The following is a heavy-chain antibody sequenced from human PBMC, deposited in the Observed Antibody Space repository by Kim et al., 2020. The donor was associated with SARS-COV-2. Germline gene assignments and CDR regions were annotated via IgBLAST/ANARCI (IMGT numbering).Heavy chain of an antibody. D-gene: IGHD3-10*01. CDR2: ISYDGSNK. CDR3: ARDEAPYGSGSPFDY. J-gene: IGHJ4*02. Sequence: GGSLRLSCAASGFTFSSYAMHWVRQAPGKGLEWVAVISYDGSNKYYADSVKGRFTISRDNSKNTLYLQMNSLRAEDTAVYYCARDEAPYGSGSPFDYWGQGTLVTVSS. V-gene: IGHV3-30*04. CDR1: GFTFSSYA.